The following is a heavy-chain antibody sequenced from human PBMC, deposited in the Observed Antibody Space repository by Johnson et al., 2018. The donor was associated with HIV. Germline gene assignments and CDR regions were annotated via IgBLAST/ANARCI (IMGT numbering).Heavy chain of an antibody. CDR3: ARVRIWWELHGTVSAFDI. CDR1: GFTFSSYW. D-gene: IGHD1-26*01. J-gene: IGHJ3*02. Sequence: VQLVESGGGLVQPGGSLRLSCAASGFTFSSYWMSWVRQAPGKGLEWVANIKQDGSEKYYVDSVTGRFAISRDNAKHSLYLQMNSLRAEDTAVYYCARVRIWWELHGTVSAFDIWGQGTMVTVSS. CDR2: IKQDGSEK. V-gene: IGHV3-7*01.